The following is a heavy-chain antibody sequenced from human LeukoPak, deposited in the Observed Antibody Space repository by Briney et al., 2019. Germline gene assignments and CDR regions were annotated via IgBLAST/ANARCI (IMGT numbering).Heavy chain of an antibody. CDR2: IKQDGSEK. D-gene: IGHD2-15*01. CDR3: ARDPFAASNNWFDP. Sequence: GGSLRLSCVASGFTFSSYWMSWVRQAPGKGLEWVANIKQDGSEKYYVDSVKGRFTISRDNAKNSLYLQMNSLRAEDTAVYYCARDPFAASNNWFDPWGQGTLVTVSS. V-gene: IGHV3-7*01. CDR1: GFTFSSYW. J-gene: IGHJ5*02.